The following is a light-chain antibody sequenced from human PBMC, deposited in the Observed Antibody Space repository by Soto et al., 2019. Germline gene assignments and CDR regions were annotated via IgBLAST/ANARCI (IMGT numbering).Light chain of an antibody. V-gene: IGLV6-57*02. CDR2: EDD. Sequence: NFMLTQPHSVSESPGKTVTISCTGSGGSIATNYVQWHQQRPGSAPTTVIYEDDKRRSGVPDRFSGSIDRSSNSASLIISGLKTEDEADYYCQSHDSTNVVFGRGTKVTVL. CDR1: GGSIATNY. CDR3: QSHDSTNVV. J-gene: IGLJ2*01.